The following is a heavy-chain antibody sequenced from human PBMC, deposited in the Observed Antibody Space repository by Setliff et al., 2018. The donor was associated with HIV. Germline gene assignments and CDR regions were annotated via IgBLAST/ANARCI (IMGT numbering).Heavy chain of an antibody. CDR3: ARLVSGELFGCHFDY. CDR2: VSDSSSYI. Sequence: PGGSLRLSCAASGFTFSSYWMSWVRQAPGKGLEWVSSVSDSSSYIYYADSVKGRFTIPRDNAKNSLYLQMKSLTAEDTAVYYCARLVSGELFGCHFDYWGQGTLVTVSS. D-gene: IGHD3-10*02. CDR1: GFTFSSYW. V-gene: IGHV3-21*01. J-gene: IGHJ4*02.